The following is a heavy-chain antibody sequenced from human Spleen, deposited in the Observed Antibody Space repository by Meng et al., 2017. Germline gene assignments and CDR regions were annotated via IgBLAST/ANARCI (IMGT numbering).Heavy chain of an antibody. CDR2: IWNDGGKE. CDR1: GFTFTSYG. Sequence: GESLKISCRTSGFTFTSYGMGWVRQAPGKGLEWVAVIWNDGGKEYYADSVKGRFTISRDNSENTLFLQMSSLRAEDTAVYYCARDRMSRFLEWLYPSKYYYYGMDVWGQGTTVTVSS. CDR3: ARDRMSRFLEWLYPSKYYYYGMDV. J-gene: IGHJ6*02. D-gene: IGHD3-3*01. V-gene: IGHV3-33*08.